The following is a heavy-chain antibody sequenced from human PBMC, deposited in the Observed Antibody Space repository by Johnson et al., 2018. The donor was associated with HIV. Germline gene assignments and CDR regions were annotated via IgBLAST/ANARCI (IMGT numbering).Heavy chain of an antibody. J-gene: IGHJ3*01. V-gene: IGHV3-30*04. CDR2: ISYDGSNK. Sequence: QVQLVESGGGVVQPGRSLRLSCAASGFTFSSYAMHWVRQAPGKGLEWVAVISYDGSNKYYADSVKGRFSISRDNSKNTLYLQMNSLRPEDTAVYYCARERGGSSGWSDALDVWGQGTMVTVSS. D-gene: IGHD6-19*01. CDR3: ARERGGSSGWSDALDV. CDR1: GFTFSSYA.